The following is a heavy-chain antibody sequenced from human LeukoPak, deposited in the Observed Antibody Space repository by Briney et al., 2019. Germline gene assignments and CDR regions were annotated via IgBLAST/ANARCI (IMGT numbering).Heavy chain of an antibody. CDR1: GGSFSGYY. J-gene: IGHJ4*02. Sequence: PSETLSLTCAVYGGSFSGYYWSWIRQPPGKGLEWIGEINHSGSTNYNPSLKSRVTISVDTSKNQFSLKLSSVTAADTAVYYCARRRDGYRRRVLGVDYWGQGTLVTVSS. CDR3: ARRRDGYRRRVLGVDY. CDR2: INHSGST. V-gene: IGHV4-34*01. D-gene: IGHD5-24*01.